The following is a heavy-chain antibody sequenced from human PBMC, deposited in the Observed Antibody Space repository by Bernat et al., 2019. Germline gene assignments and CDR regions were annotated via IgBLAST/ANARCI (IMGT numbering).Heavy chain of an antibody. D-gene: IGHD1-26*01. V-gene: IGHV1-3*01. CDR2: INAGNGNT. J-gene: IGHJ6*02. CDR3: ARDLDKGGAKCCYDDGMDV. Sequence: QVQLVQSGAEVKKPGASVKVSCKASGYTFTSYAMHWVRQAPGQRLEWMGWINAGNGNTKYSQKFQGRVTITRDTSASTAYMELSSLRSEDTAVYYCARDLDKGGAKCCYDDGMDVWGQGTRVTVSS. CDR1: GYTFTSYA.